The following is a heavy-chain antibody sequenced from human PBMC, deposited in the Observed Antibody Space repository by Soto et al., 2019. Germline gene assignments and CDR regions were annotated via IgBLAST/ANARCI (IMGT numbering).Heavy chain of an antibody. CDR3: VRGGSNYAS. V-gene: IGHV3-7*01. J-gene: IGHJ5*02. CDR1: GFTFSDSW. D-gene: IGHD4-4*01. Sequence: PGGSLRLSCTASGFTFSDSWMTWVRQAPGKGLEWVARIKPDESEKKYADSVKGRFSISRDNAKNSMYLQMDSLRSEDTAVYYCVRGGSNYASWGQGTLVTVSS. CDR2: IKPDESEK.